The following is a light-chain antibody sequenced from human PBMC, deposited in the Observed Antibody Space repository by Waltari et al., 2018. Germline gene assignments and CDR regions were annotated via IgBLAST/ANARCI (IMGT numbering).Light chain of an antibody. V-gene: IGKV4-1*01. J-gene: IGKJ2*01. CDR1: QSVFDISSNKNS. Sequence: DIVMTQSPDSLTVSLGERATINCKSSQSVFDISSNKNSLAWYQQKPGQPPNLLISWASARESGVPDRFSGSGSGADFTLTISSLRAEDVAVYYCQQYFRTPFTFGQGTRLDIK. CDR2: WAS. CDR3: QQYFRTPFT.